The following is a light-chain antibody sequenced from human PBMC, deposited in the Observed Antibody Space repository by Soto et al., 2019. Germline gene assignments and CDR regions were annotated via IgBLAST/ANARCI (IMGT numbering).Light chain of an antibody. CDR3: QSYDSSLYV. V-gene: IGLV1-40*01. Sequence: QSVLTQPPSVSRAPGQRVTISCTGSSSNIGAGYDVHWYQQLPGTAPKVLIYGNNNRPSGVPDRFSGSKSGTSASLAITGLQAEDEADYYCQSYDSSLYVFGTGTKLTVL. CDR1: SSNIGAGYD. CDR2: GNN. J-gene: IGLJ1*01.